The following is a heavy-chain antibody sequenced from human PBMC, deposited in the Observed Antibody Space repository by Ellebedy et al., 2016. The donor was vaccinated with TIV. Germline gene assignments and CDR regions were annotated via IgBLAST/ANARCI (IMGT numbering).Heavy chain of an antibody. V-gene: IGHV3-11*06. CDR1: GLTLTGYY. D-gene: IGHD2-8*01. CDR2: IRSSSSYV. Sequence: PGGSLRLSCAASGLTLTGYYMSWIRQAPGKGLECVAYIRSSSSYVNYADSLKGRFSISRDSLNNILHLQMNSLRGEDTAIYTCAGAAWPNQLDYWGRGILVTVSS. J-gene: IGHJ4*02. CDR3: AGAAWPNQLDY.